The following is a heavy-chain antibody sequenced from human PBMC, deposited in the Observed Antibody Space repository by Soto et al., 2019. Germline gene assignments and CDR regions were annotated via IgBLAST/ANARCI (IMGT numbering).Heavy chain of an antibody. V-gene: IGHV1-18*01. CDR3: ARDLTMVRGKGVIDY. Sequence: QVQLVQSGAEVKKPGASVKVSCKASGYTFTSYGISWVRQAPGQGLEWMGWISAYNGNTNYAQKLQGRVTMTTDTSXXTAYMELRSLRSDDTAVYYCARDLTMVRGKGVIDYWGQGTLVTVSS. CDR2: ISAYNGNT. CDR1: GYTFTSYG. D-gene: IGHD3-10*01. J-gene: IGHJ4*02.